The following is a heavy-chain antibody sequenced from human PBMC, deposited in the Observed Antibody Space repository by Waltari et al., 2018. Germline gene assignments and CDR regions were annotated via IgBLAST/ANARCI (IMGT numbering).Heavy chain of an antibody. V-gene: IGHV4-4*07. Sequence: QVQLQESGPGLVKPSETLSLTCTVSGGSIISYYWSWIRQPAGKGLEWIGRIYPGATPTYTPSRQTRIRMSVATPQNQFSLRLSSVMGADTAVYYCARIYGSGTFIYMDVWGKGTTVTVSS. CDR3: ARIYGSGTFIYMDV. D-gene: IGHD3-10*01. J-gene: IGHJ6*03. CDR2: IYPGATP. CDR1: GGSIISYY.